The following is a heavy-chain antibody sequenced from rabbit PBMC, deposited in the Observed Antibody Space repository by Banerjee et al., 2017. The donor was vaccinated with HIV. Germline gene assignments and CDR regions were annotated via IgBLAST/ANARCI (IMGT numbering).Heavy chain of an antibody. CDR3: ARRSSSSGADYYPL. D-gene: IGHD1-1*01. CDR2: IGAASSGST. CDR1: GSDFSSNA. V-gene: IGHV1S45*01. J-gene: IGHJ4*01. Sequence: QEQLVESGGGLVQPEGSLTLTRKASGSDFSSNAMCWVRQAPGKGLEWIACIGAASSGSTYYASWVNGRFTISKTSSTTVTLQMTSLTVADTATYFCARRSSSSGADYYPLWGPGTLVTVS.